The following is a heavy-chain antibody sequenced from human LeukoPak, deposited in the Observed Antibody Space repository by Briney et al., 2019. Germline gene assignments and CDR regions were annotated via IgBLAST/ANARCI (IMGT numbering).Heavy chain of an antibody. D-gene: IGHD6-13*01. Sequence: SETLSLTCTVAGCSISSYYWSWIRQPAGKGLEWIGRIDTSGSTNYNPALKSRVPMSVDTSKNQFSLKLSSVTAADTAVYYCARDSSSWYAYFDYWGQGTLVTVSS. J-gene: IGHJ4*02. CDR2: IDTSGST. CDR3: ARDSSSWYAYFDY. CDR1: GCSISSYY. V-gene: IGHV4-4*07.